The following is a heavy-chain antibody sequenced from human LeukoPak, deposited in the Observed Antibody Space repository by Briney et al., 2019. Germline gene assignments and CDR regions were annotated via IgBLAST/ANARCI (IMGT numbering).Heavy chain of an antibody. CDR1: GFTFTSSA. CDR2: IVVGSGNT. V-gene: IGHV1-58*02. D-gene: IGHD3-3*01. Sequence: SVKVSCKASGFTFTSSAIQWVRQARGQRLEWIGWIVVGSGNTNYAQKFQERVTITRDMSTSTAYMELSSLRSEDTAVYYCAADPHYDFWSGYSYGMDVWGQGTTVTVSS. J-gene: IGHJ6*02. CDR3: AADPHYDFWSGYSYGMDV.